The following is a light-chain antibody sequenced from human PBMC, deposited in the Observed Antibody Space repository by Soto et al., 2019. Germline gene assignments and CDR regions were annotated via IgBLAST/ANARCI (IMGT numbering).Light chain of an antibody. J-gene: IGLJ2*01. V-gene: IGLV2-8*01. Sequence: QSVLTQPPSASGSPGQSVTVSCTGSSSDVGAYNYVSWYQQHPGKAPKLIIFEVNKRPSGVPDRVSGSKSGNTASLTVSGLQAEDEADYYCSSFGGSKVFGGGTKLTVL. CDR3: SSFGGSKV. CDR2: EVN. CDR1: SSDVGAYNY.